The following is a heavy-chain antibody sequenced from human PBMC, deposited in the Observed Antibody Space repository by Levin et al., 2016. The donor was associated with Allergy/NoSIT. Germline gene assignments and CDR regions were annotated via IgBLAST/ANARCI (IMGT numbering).Heavy chain of an antibody. V-gene: IGHV3-30*04. J-gene: IGHJ6*02. Sequence: GESLKISCAASGFTFSSYAMHWVRQAPGKGLEWVAVISYDGSNKYYADSVKGRFTISRDNSKNTLYLQMNSLRAEDTAVYYCARGLQPDYYGMDVWGQGTTVTVSS. CDR1: GFTFSSYA. CDR3: ARGLQPDYYGMDV. CDR2: ISYDGSNK. D-gene: IGHD4-11*01.